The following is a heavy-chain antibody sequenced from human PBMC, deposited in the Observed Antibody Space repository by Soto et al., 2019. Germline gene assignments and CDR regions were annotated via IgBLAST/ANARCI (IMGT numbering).Heavy chain of an antibody. D-gene: IGHD3-10*01. CDR2: VYSNDDK. CDR1: GFSLSTSGVG. V-gene: IGHV2-5*01. CDR3: THMSGSVLYGMDV. Sequence: QITLKESGPALVKPKQTLTLTCTFSGFSLSTSGVGVGWVRQPPGKALEWLARVYSNDDKRFSPSLKNRLTITKDTSKNQVVLTMTNMHPVDTAKDYCTHMSGSVLYGMDVWGQGTTVTVSS. J-gene: IGHJ6*02.